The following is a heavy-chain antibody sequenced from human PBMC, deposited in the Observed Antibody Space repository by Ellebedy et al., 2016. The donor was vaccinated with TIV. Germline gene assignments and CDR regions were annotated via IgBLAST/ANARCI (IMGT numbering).Heavy chain of an antibody. J-gene: IGHJ2*01. D-gene: IGHD6-13*01. CDR2: INHVGST. V-gene: IGHV4-34*01. CDR3: AKSMAAGDRYFDL. Sequence: SETLSLXCAVSGGSFSANYWSWIRQSPGKGLEWIGEINHVGSTHFNPSLQSRVTMSVDTSKNHFSLKLKSVTAADTALYFCAKSMAAGDRYFDLWGRGTLVTVSS. CDR1: GGSFSANY.